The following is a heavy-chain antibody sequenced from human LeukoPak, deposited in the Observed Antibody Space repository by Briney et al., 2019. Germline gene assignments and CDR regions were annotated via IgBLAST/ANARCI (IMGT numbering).Heavy chain of an antibody. CDR2: IQNDGGRT. CDR3: AKDSGGNYRWFDP. D-gene: IGHD1-7*01. J-gene: IGHJ5*02. Sequence: GGSLRLSCAASGSTFSNYAMHWVRQAPGKGLEWVAYIQNDGGRTVYADSVKGRFTISRDNSKNTLYLQMNSLRPEDTAVYYCAKDSGGNYRWFDPWGQGTLVTVSS. CDR1: GSTFSNYA. V-gene: IGHV3-30*02.